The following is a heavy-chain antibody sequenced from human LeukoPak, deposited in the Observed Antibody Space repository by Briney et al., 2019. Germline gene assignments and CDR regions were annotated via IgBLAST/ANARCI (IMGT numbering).Heavy chain of an antibody. V-gene: IGHV5-51*01. D-gene: IGHD1-14*01. CDR3: ARPGPADY. J-gene: IGHJ4*02. CDR1: GYNLANYW. CDR2: IYPSDSDT. Sequence: GESLKISCKGSGYNLANYWIGWVRQMPGKGLEWMGIIYPSDSDTRYSPSFQGQVTISADKSISTAYLQWSSLKASDTAIYYCARPGPADYWGQGTLVTVSS.